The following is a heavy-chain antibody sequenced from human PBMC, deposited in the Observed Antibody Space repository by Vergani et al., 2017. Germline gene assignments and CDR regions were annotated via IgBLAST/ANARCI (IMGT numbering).Heavy chain of an antibody. CDR1: GYTFTGYY. D-gene: IGHD2-15*01. Sequence: QVQLVQSGAEVKKPGASVKVSCKASGYTFTGYYMHWVRQAPGQGLEWMGWINPNSGGTNYAQTFQGWVTMTRDTSISTAYMELSRLRSDDTAVYYCARDPSYCSGGSCYPVAFDIWGQGTMVTVSS. J-gene: IGHJ3*02. V-gene: IGHV1-2*04. CDR2: INPNSGGT. CDR3: ARDPSYCSGGSCYPVAFDI.